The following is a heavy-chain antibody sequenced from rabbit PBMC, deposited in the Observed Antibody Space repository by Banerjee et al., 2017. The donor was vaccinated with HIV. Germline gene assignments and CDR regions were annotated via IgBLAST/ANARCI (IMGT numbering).Heavy chain of an antibody. V-gene: IGHV1S40*01. D-gene: IGHD4-1*01. CDR2: IYTGSSGST. CDR3: ARHLYSSGWGANL. J-gene: IGHJ4*01. CDR1: GFSFSSSYY. Sequence: QSLEESGGGLVQPGASLTLTCTASGFSFSSSYYMCWVRQAPGKGLEWIGCIYTGSSGSTWYASWVKGRFSISKTSSTTVTLQMTSLTGADTATYFCARHLYSSGWGANLWGPGTLVTVS.